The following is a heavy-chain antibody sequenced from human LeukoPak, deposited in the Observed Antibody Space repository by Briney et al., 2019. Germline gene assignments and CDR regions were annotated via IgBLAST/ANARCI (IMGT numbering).Heavy chain of an antibody. CDR2: ISGSGGST. CDR3: AKDLGEYSSGWYVYYYYYGMDV. CDR1: GFTFSSYA. D-gene: IGHD6-19*01. Sequence: HPGGSLRLSCAASGFTFSSYAMSWVRQAPGKGLEWVSAISGSGGSTYYADSVKGRFTISRDNSKNTLYLQMNSLRAEDTAVYYCAKDLGEYSSGWYVYYYYYGMDVWGQGTTVTVSS. J-gene: IGHJ6*02. V-gene: IGHV3-23*01.